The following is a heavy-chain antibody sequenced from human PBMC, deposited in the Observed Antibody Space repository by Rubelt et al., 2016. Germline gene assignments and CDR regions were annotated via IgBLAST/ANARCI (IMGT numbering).Heavy chain of an antibody. CDR3: VRQPWDY. D-gene: IGHD1-14*01. CDR2: INPSGGST. J-gene: IGHJ4*02. Sequence: QVQLVQSGAEVKKPGASVQVSCKASGYTFTSYYIHWVRQAPGQGLEWMGIINPSGGSTSYAQKFQGRVTMTRDTSTTTVYMDLSSLRSEDTAVYYCVRQPWDYWGQGALVTVSS. V-gene: IGHV1-46*03. CDR1: GYTFTSYY.